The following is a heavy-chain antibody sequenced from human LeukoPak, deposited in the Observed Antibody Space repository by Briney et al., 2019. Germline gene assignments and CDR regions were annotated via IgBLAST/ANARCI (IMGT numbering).Heavy chain of an antibody. V-gene: IGHV1-46*01. CDR1: GYTFTSYY. Sequence: ASVKVSCKASGYTFTSYYMHWVRQAPGQGLEWMGIINLSGGTTYYAQKFQGRVTMTNDMSTSTVYMELSSLRAEDTAVYYCASPETLDYWGQGTLVTVSS. CDR2: INLSGGTT. J-gene: IGHJ4*02. CDR3: ASPETLDY.